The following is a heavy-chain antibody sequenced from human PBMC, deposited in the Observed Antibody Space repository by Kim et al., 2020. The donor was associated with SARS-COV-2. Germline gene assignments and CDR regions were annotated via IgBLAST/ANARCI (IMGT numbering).Heavy chain of an antibody. D-gene: IGHD6-19*01. CDR3: AKDFSSASEVAGFDY. CDR2: ISWNSGSI. V-gene: IGHV3-9*01. CDR1: GFTFGDYA. Sequence: GGSLRLSCAASGFTFGDYAMHWVRQAPGKGLEWVSGISWNSGSIGYADSVKGRFTISRDNAKNSLYLQMNSLRAEDTALYYCAKDFSSASEVAGFDYWGQGTLVTVSS. J-gene: IGHJ4*02.